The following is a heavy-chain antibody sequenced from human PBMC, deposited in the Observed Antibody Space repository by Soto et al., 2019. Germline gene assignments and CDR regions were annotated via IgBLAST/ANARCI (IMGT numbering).Heavy chain of an antibody. Sequence: ASVKVSCKASGYAFTSCGISWVRQAPGQGLEWMGWISAYNGNTNYAQKLQGRVTMTTDTSTSTAYMELRSLRSDDTAVYYCARGKESIEPSRYMDVWGKGTTVTVSS. CDR2: ISAYNGNT. D-gene: IGHD3-22*01. CDR1: GYAFTSCG. J-gene: IGHJ6*03. CDR3: ARGKESIEPSRYMDV. V-gene: IGHV1-18*01.